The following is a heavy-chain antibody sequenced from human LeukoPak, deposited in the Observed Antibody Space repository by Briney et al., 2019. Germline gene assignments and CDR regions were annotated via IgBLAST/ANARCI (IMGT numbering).Heavy chain of an antibody. CDR1: GGSISSNSYY. D-gene: IGHD3/OR15-3a*01. Sequence: SETLSLTCAVSGGSISSNSYYWGWIRQPPGKGLEWIGSIYYSGSTYYNPSLKSRVTISVDTSKNRFSLKLTSVTAADTAVYYCARQTGSGLFILPGGQGTLVTVSS. V-gene: IGHV4-39*01. J-gene: IGHJ4*02. CDR3: ARQTGSGLFILP. CDR2: IYYSGST.